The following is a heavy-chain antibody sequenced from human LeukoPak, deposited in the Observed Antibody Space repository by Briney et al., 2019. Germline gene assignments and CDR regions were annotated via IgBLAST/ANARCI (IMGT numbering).Heavy chain of an antibody. D-gene: IGHD5-18*01. V-gene: IGHV3-72*01. Sequence: PGGSLRLSCAASGFTFSDHYMDWLRQAPGKGLEWIGRTRKKANSYTTEYAASVKGRFTISRDDSKNSLYLQMNSLETEDTAVYYCARVMSVDTAVLDYWGQGTLVTVSS. CDR1: GFTFSDHY. J-gene: IGHJ4*02. CDR3: ARVMSVDTAVLDY. CDR2: TRKKANSYTT.